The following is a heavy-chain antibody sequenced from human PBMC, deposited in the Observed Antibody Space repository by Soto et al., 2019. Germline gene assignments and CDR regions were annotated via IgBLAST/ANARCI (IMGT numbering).Heavy chain of an antibody. CDR2: ISKSGATI. Sequence: EVQLVESGGGLVQPGGSLRLSCAASGFTFSNYDMIWVRQAPGKGLEWLSYISKSGATIYYADSVKGRFTISRDYAKESLILQMNSLTVEDTAVYYCARVLHWFGTFFDYWGHGTLVAVSS. CDR1: GFTFSNYD. J-gene: IGHJ4*01. D-gene: IGHD3-10*01. CDR3: ARVLHWFGTFFDY. V-gene: IGHV3-48*03.